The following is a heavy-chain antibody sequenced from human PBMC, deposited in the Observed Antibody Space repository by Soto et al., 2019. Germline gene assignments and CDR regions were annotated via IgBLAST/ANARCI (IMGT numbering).Heavy chain of an antibody. CDR3: ARGFRSRSLYDSVSDDAFDI. J-gene: IGHJ3*02. Sequence: QVQLVQSGAEVKKPGASVKVSCKASGYTFTSYYMHWVRQAPGQGIEWMGIINPCGGSTSYAQKLPGRVSMTRDTSQSTVYMELSSLRSEDTAVYYCARGFRSRSLYDSVSDDAFDIWGQGTMVTVCS. V-gene: IGHV1-46*01. CDR1: GYTFTSYY. CDR2: INPCGGST. D-gene: IGHD3-22*01.